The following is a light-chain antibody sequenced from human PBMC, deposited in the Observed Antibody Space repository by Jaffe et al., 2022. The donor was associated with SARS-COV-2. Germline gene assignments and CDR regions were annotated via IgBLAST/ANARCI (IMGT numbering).Light chain of an antibody. V-gene: IGKV3-15*01. CDR3: QQYNSWPRT. CDR1: QSVSSD. Sequence: EIVMTQSPATLSVSPGERATLSCRASQSVSSDLAWYRQKPGQAPRLLIYGASTRTTGIPARFSGSGSGTDFTLTISSLQSEDFAVYYCQQYNSWPRTFGQGTKVEIK. J-gene: IGKJ1*01. CDR2: GAS.